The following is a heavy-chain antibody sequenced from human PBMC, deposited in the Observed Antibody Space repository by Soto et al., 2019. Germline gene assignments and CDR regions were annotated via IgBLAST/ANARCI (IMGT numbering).Heavy chain of an antibody. V-gene: IGHV3-33*01. J-gene: IGHJ4*02. D-gene: IGHD3-9*01. Sequence: PGGSLRLSCAASGFTFSSYGMHWVRQAPGKGLEWVAVIWYDGSNKYYADSVKGRFTISRDNSKNTLYLQMNSLRAEDTAVYYCASSPPYVKYDILTGYLDYWGQGTLVTVSS. CDR3: ASSPPYVKYDILTGYLDY. CDR1: GFTFSSYG. CDR2: IWYDGSNK.